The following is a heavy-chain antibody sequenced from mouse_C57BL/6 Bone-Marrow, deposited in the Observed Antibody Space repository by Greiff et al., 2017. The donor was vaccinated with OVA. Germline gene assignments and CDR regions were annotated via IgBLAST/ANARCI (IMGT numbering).Heavy chain of an antibody. CDR1: GYTFTDYY. J-gene: IGHJ3*01. Sequence: EVQLQQSGPELVKPGASVKISCKASGYTFTDYYMNWVKQSHGKSLEWIGDINPNNGGTSYNQKYKGKATLTVDKYSSTAYMELRSLTSEDSAVYYCATGYYGSSLFAYWGQGTLVTVSA. D-gene: IGHD1-1*01. CDR3: ATGYYGSSLFAY. V-gene: IGHV1-26*01. CDR2: INPNNGGT.